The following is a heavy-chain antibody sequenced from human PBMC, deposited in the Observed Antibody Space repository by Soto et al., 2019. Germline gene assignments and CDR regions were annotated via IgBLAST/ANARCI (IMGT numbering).Heavy chain of an antibody. V-gene: IGHV4-39*01. Sequence: SETLSLTCTVSGGSISSSSYYWGWIRQPPGKGLEWIGSIYYSGSTYYNPSLKSRVTISVDTSKNQFSLKLSSVTAADTAVYYCARRERYCSGGSCYKAWFDPWGQGTLVTVSS. CDR1: GGSISSSSYY. J-gene: IGHJ5*02. CDR2: IYYSGST. D-gene: IGHD2-15*01. CDR3: ARRERYCSGGSCYKAWFDP.